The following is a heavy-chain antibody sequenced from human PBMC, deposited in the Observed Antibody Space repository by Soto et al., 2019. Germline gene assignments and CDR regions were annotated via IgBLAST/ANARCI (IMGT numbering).Heavy chain of an antibody. D-gene: IGHD6-19*01. J-gene: IGHJ6*02. CDR2: ISYDGSNK. CDR1: GFTFSSYG. CDR3: AKDSVAWGYYGMDV. Sequence: QVQLVESGGGVVQPGRSLRLSCAASGFTFSSYGMHWVRQAPGKGLEWVAVISYDGSNKYYADSVKGRFTISRDNSKNTRYRQMNSLRAEDTAVYYCAKDSVAWGYYGMDVWGQGTTVTVSS. V-gene: IGHV3-30*18.